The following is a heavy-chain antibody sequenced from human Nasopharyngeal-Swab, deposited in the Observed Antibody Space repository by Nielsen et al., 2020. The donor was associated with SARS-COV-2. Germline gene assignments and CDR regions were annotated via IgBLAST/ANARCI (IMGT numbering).Heavy chain of an antibody. CDR2: INHSGST. CDR1: GGSFSGYY. V-gene: IGHV4-34*01. D-gene: IGHD6-19*01. Sequence: SETLSLTCAVYGGSFSGYYWSWIRQPPGKGLEWIGEINHSGSTNYNPSLKSRVPISVDTSKSQFSLKLSSVTAADTAVYYCARGPNSSGWYGNWYFDLWGRGTLVTVSS. CDR3: ARGPNSSGWYGNWYFDL. J-gene: IGHJ2*01.